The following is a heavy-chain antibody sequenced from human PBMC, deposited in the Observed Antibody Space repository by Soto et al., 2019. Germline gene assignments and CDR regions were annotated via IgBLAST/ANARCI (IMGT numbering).Heavy chain of an antibody. CDR3: ARVWFGESGMDV. J-gene: IGHJ6*02. CDR1: GYTFTSYD. V-gene: IGHV1-8*01. CDR2: MNPNSGNT. D-gene: IGHD3-10*01. Sequence: QVQLVQSGAEVKKPGASVKVSCKASGYTFTSYDINWVRQATGQGLEWMGWMNPNSGNTGYAQKFQGRVTMTRKTSISTDYMDLSSLSSEDTAVYYCARVWFGESGMDVWGQGTTVTVSS.